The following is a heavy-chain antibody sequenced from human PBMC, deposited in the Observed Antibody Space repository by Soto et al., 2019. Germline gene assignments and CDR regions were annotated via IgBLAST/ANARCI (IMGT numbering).Heavy chain of an antibody. Sequence: GASVKVSCKASGYTFTSYGISWVRQAPGQGLEWMGWISAYNGNTNYAQKLQGRVTMTTDTSTSTAYMELRSLRSDDTAVYYWARDTPYGSGTFREVRFDPWGQGTLVTVSS. V-gene: IGHV1-18*01. D-gene: IGHD3-10*01. CDR1: GYTFTSYG. J-gene: IGHJ5*02. CDR3: ARDTPYGSGTFREVRFDP. CDR2: ISAYNGNT.